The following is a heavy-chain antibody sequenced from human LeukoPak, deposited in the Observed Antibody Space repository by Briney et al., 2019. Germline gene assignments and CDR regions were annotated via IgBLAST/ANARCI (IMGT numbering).Heavy chain of an antibody. V-gene: IGHV1-46*01. D-gene: IGHD1-26*01. Sequence: ASVKVSCKASGYTFTSYYMHWVRQAPGQGLEWMGIINPSGGSTSYAQKSQGRVTMTRDTSTSTVYMELSSLRSEDTAIYYCARDNSVGDNAWWFDPWGQGTLVTVSS. J-gene: IGHJ5*02. CDR3: ARDNSVGDNAWWFDP. CDR1: GYTFTSYY. CDR2: INPSGGST.